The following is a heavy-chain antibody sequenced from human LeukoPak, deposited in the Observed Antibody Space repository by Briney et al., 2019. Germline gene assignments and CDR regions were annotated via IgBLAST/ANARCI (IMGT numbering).Heavy chain of an antibody. D-gene: IGHD6-6*01. J-gene: IGHJ4*02. V-gene: IGHV3-30*03. CDR1: GFTFSSYW. CDR3: ARQSVHSSSSTFDY. Sequence: GGSLRLSCAASGFTFSSYWMHWVRQAPGKGLEWLAVVSYDGNKKYYADSVKGRFTTSRDNFKNMLYLQMNSLRAEDTAVYYCARQSVHSSSSTFDYWGQGTLVTVSS. CDR2: VSYDGNKK.